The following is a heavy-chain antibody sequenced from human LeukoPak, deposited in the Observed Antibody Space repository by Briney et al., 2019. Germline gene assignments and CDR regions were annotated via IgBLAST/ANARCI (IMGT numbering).Heavy chain of an antibody. V-gene: IGHV4-4*07. CDR1: GGSISSYY. CDR2: IYTSGST. D-gene: IGHD6-13*01. Sequence: SETLPLTCTVSGGSISSYYWSWIRQPAGKGLEWIGRIYTSGSTNYNPSLKSRVTISVDTSKNQFSLKLSSVTAADTAVYYCASVGAASWSDRYYFDYWGQGTLVTVSS. J-gene: IGHJ4*02. CDR3: ASVGAASWSDRYYFDY.